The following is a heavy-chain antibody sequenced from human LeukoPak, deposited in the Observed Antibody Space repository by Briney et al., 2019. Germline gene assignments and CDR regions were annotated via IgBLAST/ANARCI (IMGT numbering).Heavy chain of an antibody. CDR3: AREYSSGWHPNWFDP. D-gene: IGHD6-19*01. CDR2: IYYGGST. V-gene: IGHV4-38-2*02. J-gene: IGHJ5*02. Sequence: SETLSLTCTVSGYSISSSYYWDWIRQPPGKGLEWIGSIYYGGSTYYNPSLKSRVTISIDTSKNQFSLKLSSVTAADTAVYYCAREYSSGWHPNWFDPWGQGTLVTVSS. CDR1: GYSISSSYY.